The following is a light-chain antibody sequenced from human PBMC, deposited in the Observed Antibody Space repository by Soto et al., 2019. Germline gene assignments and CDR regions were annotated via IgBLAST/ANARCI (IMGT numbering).Light chain of an antibody. V-gene: IGKV3-11*01. CDR3: QQRGS. CDR1: QSVSSS. J-gene: IGKJ4*01. Sequence: EIVLTQSPATLSLSRGGVATLSCRASQSVSSSLAWYQQKPGQAPRLLLYDASNRATGIPARFSGSGSGTDFTLTISSLESDDFAVYYCQQRGSFGGGTKVDIK. CDR2: DAS.